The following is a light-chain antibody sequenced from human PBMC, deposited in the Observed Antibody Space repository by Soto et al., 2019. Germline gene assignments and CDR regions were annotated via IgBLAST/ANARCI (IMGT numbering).Light chain of an antibody. CDR3: AAWDDSLNGWV. V-gene: IGLV1-44*01. Sequence: HSVLTQPPSASGTPGQRVTISCSGSSFNIGRNPVNWYQQFPGTAPKLLIYTNDQRPSGVPDRFSGSKSGTSASLAISGLQSEDEADYYCAAWDDSLNGWVFGGGTKLTVL. CDR1: SFNIGRNP. CDR2: TND. J-gene: IGLJ3*02.